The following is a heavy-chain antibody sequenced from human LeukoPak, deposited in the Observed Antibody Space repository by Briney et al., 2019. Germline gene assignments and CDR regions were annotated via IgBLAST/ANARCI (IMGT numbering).Heavy chain of an antibody. V-gene: IGHV4-61*01. J-gene: IGHJ4*02. CDR3: ARVGGGGRYGYYDY. Sequence: SETLSLTCTVSGGSVSSGSYYWSWIRQPPGKGLEWIGYIYYSGSTNYNPSLKSRVTISVDTSKNQFSLKLSSVTAADTAVYYCARVGGGGRYGYYDYWGQGTLVTVSS. CDR2: IYYSGST. CDR1: GGSVSSGSYY. D-gene: IGHD5-24*01.